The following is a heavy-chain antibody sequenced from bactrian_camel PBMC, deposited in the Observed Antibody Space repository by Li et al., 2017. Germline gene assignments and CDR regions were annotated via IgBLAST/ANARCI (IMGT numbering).Heavy chain of an antibody. V-gene: IGHV3S59*01. CDR1: EYTDSSAC. Sequence: VQLVESGGGSVQVGGSLRLSCTASEYTDSSACVGWFRQAPGKEENVVSVRLDGTTIYADSVKGRFTISLNDAKDTLYLQMNDLAPEDTAMYYCVAGLGVYWDPSKCTYNDWGQGTQVTVS. CDR3: VAGLGVYWDPSKCTYND. CDR2: VRLDGTT. D-gene: IGHD5*01. J-gene: IGHJ4*01.